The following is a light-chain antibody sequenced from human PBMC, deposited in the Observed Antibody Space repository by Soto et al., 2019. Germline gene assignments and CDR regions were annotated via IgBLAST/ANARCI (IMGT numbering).Light chain of an antibody. V-gene: IGLV1-40*01. CDR3: QSYDSSLNGFYV. CDR1: SSNIGARYD. J-gene: IGLJ1*01. Sequence: QSVLTQPPSVSGAPGQRVTISCTGSSSNIGARYDVHWYQQLPGTAPKLLIYGNNNRPSGVPDRFSASKSGTSASLAITGLQAEDEADYYCQSYDSSLNGFYVFGTGTQLTVL. CDR2: GNN.